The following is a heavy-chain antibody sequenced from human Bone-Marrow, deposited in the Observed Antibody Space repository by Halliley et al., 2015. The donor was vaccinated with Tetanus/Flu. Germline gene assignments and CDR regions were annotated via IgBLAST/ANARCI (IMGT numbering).Heavy chain of an antibody. Sequence: SLRLSCAASGFSFSTYAMSWVRQAPGKGLEWVTGISGSGENTYYADSVKGRFTVSRDNSKNTVSVQMDSLSAEDTAVYYCASTLHDKWGQGTLVTVSP. CDR2: ISGSGENT. J-gene: IGHJ4*02. CDR1: GFSFSTYA. CDR3: ASTLHDK. V-gene: IGHV3-23*01.